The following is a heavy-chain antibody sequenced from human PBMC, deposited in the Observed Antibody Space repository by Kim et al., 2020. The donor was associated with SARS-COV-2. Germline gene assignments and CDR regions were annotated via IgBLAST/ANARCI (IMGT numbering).Heavy chain of an antibody. V-gene: IGHV4-59*13. CDR1: GGSISSYY. D-gene: IGHD2-2*02. Sequence: SETLSLTCTVSGGSISSYYWSWIRQPPGKGLEWIGYIYYSGSTNYNPSLKSRVTISVDTSKNQFSLKLSSVTAADTAVYYCARYSGEGYCSSTSCYTGRYYFDYWGQGTLVTVSS. J-gene: IGHJ4*02. CDR2: IYYSGST. CDR3: ARYSGEGYCSSTSCYTGRYYFDY.